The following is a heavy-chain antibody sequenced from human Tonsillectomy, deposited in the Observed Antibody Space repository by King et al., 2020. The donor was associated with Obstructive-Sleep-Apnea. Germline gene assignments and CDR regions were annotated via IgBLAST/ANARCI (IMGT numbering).Heavy chain of an antibody. CDR1: GGSISSSSYY. CDR3: ARDGAPYGMDV. J-gene: IGHJ6*02. CDR2: IYYSGST. Sequence: PLQESGPGLVKPSETLSLTCTVSGGSISSSSYYWGWIRQPPGKGLEWIGSIYYSGSTYYNPSLKSRVTISVDTSKNQFSLKLSSVTAADTAVYYCARDGAPYGMDVWGQGTTVTVSS. V-gene: IGHV4-39*07.